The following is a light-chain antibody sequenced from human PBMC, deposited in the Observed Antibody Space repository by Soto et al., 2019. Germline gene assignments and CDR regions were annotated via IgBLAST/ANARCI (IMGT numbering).Light chain of an antibody. V-gene: IGKV1-5*01. Sequence: DIQMTQSPSTLSASVGDRVTITCRASQSISSWLAWYQQKPGKAPKLLIYDASSLESGVPSRFSGSGSGTEFTLTISSLQPDDFATYYRQQYNSYWGTFGQGTKVEIK. J-gene: IGKJ1*01. CDR2: DAS. CDR3: QQYNSYWGT. CDR1: QSISSW.